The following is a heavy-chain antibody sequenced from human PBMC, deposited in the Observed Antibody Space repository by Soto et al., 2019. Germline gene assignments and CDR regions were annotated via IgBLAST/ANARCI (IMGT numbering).Heavy chain of an antibody. D-gene: IGHD4-17*01. CDR3: AKIYGDYYFGY. CDR1: GGSISSSSYY. V-gene: IGHV4-39*01. CDR2: IYYSGST. Sequence: SETLSLTCTVSGGSISSSSYYWGWIRQPPGKGLEWIGSIYYSGSTYYNPSLKSRVTISVDTSKNQFSLKLSSVTAADTAVYYCAKIYGDYYFGYWGQGTLVTVSS. J-gene: IGHJ4*02.